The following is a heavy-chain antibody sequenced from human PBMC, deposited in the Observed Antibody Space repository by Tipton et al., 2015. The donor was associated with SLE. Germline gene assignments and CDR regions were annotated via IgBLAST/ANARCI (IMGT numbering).Heavy chain of an antibody. V-gene: IGHV4-61*08. CDR2: VFYSGST. D-gene: IGHD3/OR15-3a*01. J-gene: IGHJ6*03. Sequence: TLSLTCTVSGDSIRSSAYSWAWIRQPPGRGLEWIGNVFYSGSTNYNPSLKSRVTISLDTSKNQFSLRLTSVTAADTAVYYCARGVKGTGYRYFYYYLDVWGKGTTVIVSS. CDR1: GDSIRSSAYS. CDR3: ARGVKGTGYRYFYYYLDV.